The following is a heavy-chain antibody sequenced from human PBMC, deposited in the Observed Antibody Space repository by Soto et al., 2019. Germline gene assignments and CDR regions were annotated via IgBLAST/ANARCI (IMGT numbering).Heavy chain of an antibody. CDR1: GYTFTSYA. Sequence: QVQLVQSGAEVKKPGASVKVSCKASGYTFTSYAMHWVRQAPGQRLEWMGWSNAGNGNTKYSQKFQGRVTITKNTSASTAYMELSSLRSEDTAVYYCARGPLRNWFDPWGQGTLVTVSS. CDR3: ARGPLRNWFDP. V-gene: IGHV1-3*01. D-gene: IGHD5-12*01. CDR2: SNAGNGNT. J-gene: IGHJ5*02.